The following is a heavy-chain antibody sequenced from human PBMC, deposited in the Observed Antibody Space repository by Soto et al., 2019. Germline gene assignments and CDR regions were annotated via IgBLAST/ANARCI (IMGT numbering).Heavy chain of an antibody. CDR2: INQVGTEK. CDR1: GFSFNGVW. V-gene: IGHV3-7*05. Sequence: PGGSLRLSCAASGFSFNGVWMSWVRQAPGKGLEWVANINQVGTEKYYVDSVKGRFTISRDNAKNSVYLQMNSLRAEDTAVYYCAREGNWGQGTLVTVSS. CDR3: AREGN. J-gene: IGHJ4*02.